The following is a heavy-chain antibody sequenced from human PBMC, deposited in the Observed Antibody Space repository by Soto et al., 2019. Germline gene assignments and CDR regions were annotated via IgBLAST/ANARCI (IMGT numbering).Heavy chain of an antibody. CDR3: AIGRGGSKY. V-gene: IGHV4-34*01. J-gene: IGHJ4*02. CDR2: TDQSGST. CDR1: GGSFSRYY. Sequence: QVQLQQWGTGLLKSSETLSLNCAVYGGSFSRYYWSWVRQPPGKGLEWIGETDQSGSTYYNPSLKSRITVSLDTSKNQFSPEVKGVTAADTAVYYVAIGRGGSKYWGQGTVVTVSS. D-gene: IGHD3-10*01.